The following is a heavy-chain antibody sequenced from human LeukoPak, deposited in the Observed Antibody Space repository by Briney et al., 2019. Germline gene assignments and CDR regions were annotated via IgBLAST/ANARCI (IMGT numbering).Heavy chain of an antibody. CDR3: ARAAYSSTWYSRYFDL. CDR1: GFTFRSYD. CDR2: IGTAGDI. Sequence: GGSLRLSCAASGFTFRSYDMHWVRQATGKGLEWVSGIGTAGDIYYPGSVKGGFTISRENAKNSLYLQMNSLRAGDTAVYYCARAAYSSTWYSRYFDLWGRGTLVTVSS. D-gene: IGHD6-13*01. V-gene: IGHV3-13*01. J-gene: IGHJ2*01.